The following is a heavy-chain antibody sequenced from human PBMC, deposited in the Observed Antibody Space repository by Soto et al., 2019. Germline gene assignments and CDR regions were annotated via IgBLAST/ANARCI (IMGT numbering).Heavy chain of an antibody. V-gene: IGHV4-31*03. CDR3: ARRSYSSGWYYFDY. J-gene: IGHJ4*02. Sequence: LSLTCTVSGGSISSGGYYWSWIRQHPGKGLEWIGYIYYSGSTYYNPSLKSRVTISVDTSKNQFSLKLSSATAADTAVYYCARRSYSSGWYYFDYWGQGTLVTVSS. CDR1: GGSISSGGYY. CDR2: IYYSGST. D-gene: IGHD6-19*01.